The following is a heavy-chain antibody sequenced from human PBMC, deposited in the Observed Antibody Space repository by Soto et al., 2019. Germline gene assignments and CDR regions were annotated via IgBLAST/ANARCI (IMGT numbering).Heavy chain of an antibody. CDR3: AKDHTVYSGYDYYYGMDV. CDR1: GFTFSTYA. CDR2: ISAGGYNT. D-gene: IGHD1-26*01. Sequence: XGSLRLSCADSGFTFSTYAINWVRQAPGKGLEWVSAISAGGYNTDYADSVKGRFTISRDNSKNTLYLQMNSLSAEDTAVYYCAKDHTVYSGYDYYYGMDVWGQGTTVTVSS. V-gene: IGHV3-23*01. J-gene: IGHJ6*02.